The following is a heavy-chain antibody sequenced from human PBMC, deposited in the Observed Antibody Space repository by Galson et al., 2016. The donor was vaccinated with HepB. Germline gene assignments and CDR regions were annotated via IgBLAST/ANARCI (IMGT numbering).Heavy chain of an antibody. CDR1: GFSLNTSGVA. D-gene: IGHD2-15*01. V-gene: IGHV2-5*02. CDR2: IYWDDDK. Sequence: PSLVKPTQTLTLTCTFSGFSLNTSGVAVGWIRQPPGKALDWLALIYWDDDKRYSPSLKSRLTITKDTSKNQVVLTMTNVDPMDTATYYCAHRRLASGGPPYNWFDPWGQGTLVTVSS. J-gene: IGHJ5*02. CDR3: AHRRLASGGPPYNWFDP.